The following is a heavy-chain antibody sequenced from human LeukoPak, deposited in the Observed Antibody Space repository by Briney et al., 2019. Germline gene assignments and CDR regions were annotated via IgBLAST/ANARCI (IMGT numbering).Heavy chain of an antibody. CDR1: GFTFSSYA. Sequence: PGGSLRLSCAASGFTFSSYAMHWVRQAPGKGLEWVAVISYDGSNKYYADSVKGRFTISRDNSKNTLYLQMNSLRAEGTAVYYCARCVVGATFDYWGQGTLVTVSS. V-gene: IGHV3-30-3*01. J-gene: IGHJ4*02. D-gene: IGHD1-26*01. CDR2: ISYDGSNK. CDR3: ARCVVGATFDY.